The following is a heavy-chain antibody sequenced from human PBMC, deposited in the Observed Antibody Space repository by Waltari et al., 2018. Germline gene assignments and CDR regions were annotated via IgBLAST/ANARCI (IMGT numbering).Heavy chain of an antibody. D-gene: IGHD1-1*01. J-gene: IGHJ5*02. V-gene: IGHV1-18*01. CDR2: ISAYNGNT. Sequence: QIQLVQSGGEVKKPGASVTVSCKASGYMFRTFGIFWVRQAPGQGLEYMGWISAYNGNTNYAQNFQGRLTLTTDTSASTAYMELSSLTSDDTAVYFCARDRRDDNNSVRWLDPWGQGTLVTVSS. CDR1: GYMFRTFG. CDR3: ARDRRDDNNSVRWLDP.